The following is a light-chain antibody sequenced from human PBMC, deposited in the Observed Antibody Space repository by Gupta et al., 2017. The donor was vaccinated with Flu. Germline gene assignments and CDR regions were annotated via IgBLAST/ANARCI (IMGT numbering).Light chain of an antibody. CDR2: IKSDGSH. CDR1: SGHSNYA. CDR3: QAWGCGIRV. V-gene: IGLV4-69*01. Sequence: QLVVTESPSASPSLGPAVKLTCTLSSGHSNYALAWHQQHPEKGPRPLMNIKSDGSHSKGARIPVCFSGSSAAAERYLTIARPEAEDDDDYYCQAWGCGIRVFGGGTKLTVL. J-gene: IGLJ3*02.